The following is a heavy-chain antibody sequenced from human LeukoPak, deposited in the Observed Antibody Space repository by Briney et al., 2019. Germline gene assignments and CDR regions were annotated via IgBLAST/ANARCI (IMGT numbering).Heavy chain of an antibody. D-gene: IGHD2-15*01. CDR3: ARVCIGCYSKDY. Sequence: PGGSLRLSCAASGFTFSSYWMHWVRQAPGKGLVWVSRINSDGSTTTYADSVKGRFTISRDNAKNTLYLQMNSLGAEDTAVYYCARVCIGCYSKDYWGQGTLVSVSS. CDR1: GFTFSSYW. J-gene: IGHJ4*02. CDR2: INSDGSTT. V-gene: IGHV3-74*03.